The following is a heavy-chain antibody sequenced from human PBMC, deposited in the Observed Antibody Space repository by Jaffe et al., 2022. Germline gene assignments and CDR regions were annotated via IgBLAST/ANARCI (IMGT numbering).Heavy chain of an antibody. CDR2: INPSGGST. J-gene: IGHJ5*02. D-gene: IGHD3-10*01. CDR3: ARGALVRGVSDWFDP. CDR1: GYTFTSYY. Sequence: QVQLVQSGAEVKKPGASVKVSCKASGYTFTSYYMHWVRQAPGQGLEWMGIINPSGGSTSYAQKFQGRVTMTRDTSTSTVYMELSSLRSEDTAVYYCARGALVRGVSDWFDPWGQGTLVTVSS. V-gene: IGHV1-46*01.